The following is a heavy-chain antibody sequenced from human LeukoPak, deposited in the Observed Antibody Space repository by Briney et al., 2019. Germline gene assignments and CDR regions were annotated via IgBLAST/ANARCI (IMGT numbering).Heavy chain of an antibody. D-gene: IGHD1-26*01. CDR2: IIPIFGTA. CDR1: GGTFSSYA. J-gene: IGHJ4*02. V-gene: IGHV1-69*13. CDR3: ARASRSFVWATFDY. Sequence: ASVKVSCKASGGTFSSYAISWVRQAPGQGPKWMGGIIPIFGTANYAQKFQGRVTITADESTSTAYMELSSLRSEDTAVYYCARASRSFVWATFDYWGQGTLVTVSS.